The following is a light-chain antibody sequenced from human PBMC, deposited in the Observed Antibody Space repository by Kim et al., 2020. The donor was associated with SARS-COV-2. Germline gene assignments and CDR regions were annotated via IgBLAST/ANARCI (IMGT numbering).Light chain of an antibody. CDR1: QSVSTY. CDR2: DAS. CDR3: QQRSNWPPT. J-gene: IGKJ4*01. V-gene: IGKV3-11*01. Sequence: DTVLTQFPATLSLSPGERATLSCKASQSVSTYLAWYQHKPGQAPRLLIHDASTRATGIPPRFSGSWSGTDFTLTVTSLEPEDFAIYYCQQRSNWPPTFGGGTKLEI.